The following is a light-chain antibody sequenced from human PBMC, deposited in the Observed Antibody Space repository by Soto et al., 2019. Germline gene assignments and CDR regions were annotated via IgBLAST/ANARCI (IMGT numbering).Light chain of an antibody. V-gene: IGKV3-20*01. CDR1: QSVSSSY. J-gene: IGKJ4*01. CDR2: GAS. Sequence: EIVLTQSPGTLSLSPGERATLSCRASQSVSSSYLAWYQQKPGQAPRLLLYGASNRATGIPGRFSGSGSGTDFTLTISRLEPEDFAVYSCHQYGSSPLTFGGGTKVDIK. CDR3: HQYGSSPLT.